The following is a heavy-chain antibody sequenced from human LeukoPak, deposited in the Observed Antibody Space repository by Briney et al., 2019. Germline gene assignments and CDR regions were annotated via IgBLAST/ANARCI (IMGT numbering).Heavy chain of an antibody. D-gene: IGHD3-22*01. CDR3: ARDSRFDGSGYRHVFWFFDL. CDR1: GGSISSSRFN. Sequence: PSETLSLTCTVSGGSISSSRFNWGWIRQTPGKGLEWIGTIYHNGDTYHNPSLKSRVTMSRDTSNNQFSLKLTSVIAADTAVYYCARDSRFDGSGYRHVFWFFDLWGRGTLVTVSS. V-gene: IGHV4-39*07. J-gene: IGHJ2*01. CDR2: IYHNGDT.